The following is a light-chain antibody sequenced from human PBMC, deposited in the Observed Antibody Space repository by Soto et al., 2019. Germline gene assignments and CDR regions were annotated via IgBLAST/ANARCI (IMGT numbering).Light chain of an antibody. V-gene: IGLV2-11*01. J-gene: IGLJ1*01. CDR3: CSYAGSYSYV. CDR1: STDVGGYNY. CDR2: DVS. Sequence: SALAQPPSAAGSPGQSVTISCTGTSTDVGGYNYVSWCQQHPGKAPKLMIYDVSKRPSGVPDRFSGSKSGNTASLTISGLQAEDEADYYCCSYAGSYSYVFGTGTKVTV.